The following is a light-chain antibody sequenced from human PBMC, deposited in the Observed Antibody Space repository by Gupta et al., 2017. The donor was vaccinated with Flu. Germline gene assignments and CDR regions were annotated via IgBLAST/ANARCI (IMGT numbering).Light chain of an antibody. V-gene: IGLV3-21*02. CDR1: QIGNKT. Sequence: SSLLPQPPSVSVAPGQTATMTCAGNQIGNKTVNWYQQRPGQAPVLVLYNDNDRPSGIPERFSGSNSGNTATVTISRVEAGDEADYYCQVWDSVTEHLVFGGGTNLTVL. J-gene: IGLJ2*01. CDR3: QVWDSVTEHLV. CDR2: NDN.